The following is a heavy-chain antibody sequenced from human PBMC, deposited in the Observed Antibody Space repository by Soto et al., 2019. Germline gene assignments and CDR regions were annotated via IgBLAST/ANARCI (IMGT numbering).Heavy chain of an antibody. CDR1: GGSISSSSYY. V-gene: IGHV4-39*01. Sequence: SETLSLTCTVSGGSISSSSYYWGWIRQPPGKGLEWIGSIYYSGSTYYNPSLKGRVTISVDTSKNQFSLKLSSVTAADTAVYYCARQSAHYGDYYYYYYYYMDVWGKGTTVTVSS. J-gene: IGHJ6*03. CDR2: IYYSGST. CDR3: ARQSAHYGDYYYYYYYYMDV. D-gene: IGHD4-17*01.